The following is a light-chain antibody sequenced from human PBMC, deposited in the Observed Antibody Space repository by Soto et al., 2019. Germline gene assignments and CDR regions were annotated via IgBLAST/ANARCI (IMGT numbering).Light chain of an antibody. Sequence: DIQMTQSPSSLSASLGDRVTITCRASQSISNYVAWYQQKPGKVPKLLIYAASTMQAGVPARFSGSGSGTDFTLTISSLQPEDVASYYCQKYNSAPQTFGQGTKVEIK. CDR1: QSISNY. CDR2: AAS. J-gene: IGKJ1*01. V-gene: IGKV1-27*01. CDR3: QKYNSAPQT.